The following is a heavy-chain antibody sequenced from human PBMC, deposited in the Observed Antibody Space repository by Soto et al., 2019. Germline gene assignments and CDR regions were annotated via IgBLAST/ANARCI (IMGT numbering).Heavy chain of an antibody. CDR2: IGAYNGNT. V-gene: IGHV1-18*01. CDR3: ARDSRKAAADYWFEP. CDR1: GYSFTSYG. J-gene: IGHJ5*02. Sequence: ASVKVSCKASGYSFTSYGISWVRQAPGQGLEWLGWIGAYNGNTNYIQRLQGRVIMTTDTSTSTVYMELRSLRSDDTAVYYCARDSRKAAADYWFEPWGQGTRVTVSS. D-gene: IGHD6-13*01.